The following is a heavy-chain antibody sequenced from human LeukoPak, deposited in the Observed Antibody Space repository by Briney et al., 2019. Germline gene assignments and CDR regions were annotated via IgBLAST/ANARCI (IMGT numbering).Heavy chain of an antibody. V-gene: IGHV4-34*01. D-gene: IGHD4-17*01. CDR2: INHSGST. CDR3: ARDPNDYGDDY. J-gene: IGHJ4*02. Sequence: SETLSLTCAVYGGSFSGYYWSWIRQPPGKGLEWIGEINHSGSTNYNPSLKSRVTISVDTSKNQFSLKLGSVTAADTAVYYCARDPNDYGDDYWGQGTLVTVSS. CDR1: GGSFSGYY.